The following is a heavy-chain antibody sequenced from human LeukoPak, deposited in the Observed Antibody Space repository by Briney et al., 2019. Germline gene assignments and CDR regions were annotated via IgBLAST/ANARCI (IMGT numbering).Heavy chain of an antibody. D-gene: IGHD6-19*01. CDR2: IYYSGST. V-gene: IGHV4-59*12. CDR3: ARADSSGWYNNY. J-gene: IGHJ4*02. Sequence: PSETLSLTCTVSGGSISSYYWSWIRQPPGKGLEWIGYIYYSGSTNYNPSLKSRVTISVDTSKNQFSLKLSSVTAADTAVYYCARADSSGWYNNYWGQGTLVTVSS. CDR1: GGSISSYY.